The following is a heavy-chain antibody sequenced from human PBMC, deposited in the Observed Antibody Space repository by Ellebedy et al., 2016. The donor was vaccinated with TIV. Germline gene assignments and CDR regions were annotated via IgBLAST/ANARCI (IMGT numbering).Heavy chain of an antibody. Sequence: SETLSLTXTVSGGSISSSSYYWGWIRQPPGKGLEWIGSIYYSGSTYYNPSLKSRVTISVDTSKNQFSLKLSSVTAADTAVYYCARGTVALQPLKYFDSWGQGTLVTVSS. V-gene: IGHV4-39*07. CDR3: ARGTVALQPLKYFDS. CDR1: GGSISSSSYY. CDR2: IYYSGST. D-gene: IGHD6-19*01. J-gene: IGHJ4*02.